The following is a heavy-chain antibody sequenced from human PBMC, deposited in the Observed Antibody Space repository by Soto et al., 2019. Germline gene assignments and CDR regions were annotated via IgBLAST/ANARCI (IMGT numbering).Heavy chain of an antibody. Sequence: SETLCLTCTVSGGSISSYYWSWIRQPPGKGLEWIGYIYYSGSTNYNPSLKSRVTISVDTSKNQFSLKLSSVTAADTAVYYCARAFYGDRNFSFDYWGQGALVTVSS. J-gene: IGHJ4*02. V-gene: IGHV4-59*01. CDR2: IYYSGST. CDR1: GGSISSYY. D-gene: IGHD4-17*01. CDR3: ARAFYGDRNFSFDY.